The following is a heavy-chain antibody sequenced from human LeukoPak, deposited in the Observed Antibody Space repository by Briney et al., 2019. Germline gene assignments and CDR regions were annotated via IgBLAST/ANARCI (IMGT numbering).Heavy chain of an antibody. CDR2: INWNGGST. J-gene: IGHJ6*03. CDR3: ARNAVAGTFYYYMDV. Sequence: GGSLRLSCAASGFTFDDYGMSWVRQAPGKGLEWVSGINWNGGSTGYADSVKGRFTISRDNAKNSLYLQMHSLRAEDTALYHCARNAVAGTFYYYMDVWGKGTTVTVSS. CDR1: GFTFDDYG. D-gene: IGHD6-19*01. V-gene: IGHV3-20*01.